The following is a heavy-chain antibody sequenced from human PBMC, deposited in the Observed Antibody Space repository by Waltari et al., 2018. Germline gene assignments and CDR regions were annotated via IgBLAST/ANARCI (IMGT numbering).Heavy chain of an antibody. V-gene: IGHV3-74*01. CDR1: GFTLSGPW. D-gene: IGHD3-3*01. Sequence: EVQLVESGGGLVQPGGSLRLPCAASGFTLSGPWLHWVRQVPGKGLVWVSRISGDGSTINYADSVKGRFTISRDTAKNTLYLQMNSLRAEDTAVYYCARGADLRGQGILVTVSS. CDR3: ARGADL. CDR2: ISGDGSTI. J-gene: IGHJ4*02.